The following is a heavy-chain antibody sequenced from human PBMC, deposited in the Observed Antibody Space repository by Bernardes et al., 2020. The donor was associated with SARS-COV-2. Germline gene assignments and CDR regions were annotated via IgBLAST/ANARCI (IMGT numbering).Heavy chain of an antibody. CDR2: FDPEDGEA. D-gene: IGHD2-2*01. Sequence: ASVKVSCKVSGYTLSDLSMHWVRQAPGKGLEWMGSFDPEDGEAVYAQKFQGRVTITADESTSTAYMELSSLRSEDTAVYYCARAPRYCSSTSCYGVYYYYGMDVWGQGTTVTVSS. J-gene: IGHJ6*02. V-gene: IGHV1-24*01. CDR1: GYTLSDLS. CDR3: ARAPRYCSSTSCYGVYYYYGMDV.